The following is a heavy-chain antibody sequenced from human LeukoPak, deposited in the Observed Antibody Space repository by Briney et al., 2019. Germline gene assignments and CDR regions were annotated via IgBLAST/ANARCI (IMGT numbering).Heavy chain of an antibody. J-gene: IGHJ5*02. CDR3: ARVGGYYYFNWFDP. Sequence: SETLSLTCTVSGYSISSGYYWGWIRQPPGKGLEWIGEINHSGSTNYNPSLKSRVTISVDTSKNQFSLKLSSVTAADTAVYYCARVGGYYYFNWFDPWGQGTLVTVSS. CDR1: GYSISSGYY. CDR2: INHSGST. V-gene: IGHV4-38-2*02. D-gene: IGHD3-22*01.